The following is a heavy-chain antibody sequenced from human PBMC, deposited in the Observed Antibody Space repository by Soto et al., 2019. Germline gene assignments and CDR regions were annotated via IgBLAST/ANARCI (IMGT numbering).Heavy chain of an antibody. D-gene: IGHD4-17*01. CDR3: ARGIYDFGDYYNWFDP. J-gene: IGHJ5*02. V-gene: IGHV1-2*04. CDR1: GYTFAGYY. CDR2: INPNSGGT. Sequence: GASVKVSCKASGYTFAGYYRHWVRQAPGQGLEWMGWINPNSGGTNYAQKFQGWVTMTRDTSISTAYMELSRLRSDDTAVYYCARGIYDFGDYYNWFDPWGQGTLVTVSS.